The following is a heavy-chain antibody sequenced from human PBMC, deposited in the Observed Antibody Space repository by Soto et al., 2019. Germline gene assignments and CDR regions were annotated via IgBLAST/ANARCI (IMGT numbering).Heavy chain of an antibody. D-gene: IGHD3-22*01. CDR3: ARAGKADRRGYYNFDY. CDR1: GGSISSGDYY. J-gene: IGHJ4*02. CDR2: IYYSVST. V-gene: IGHV4-30-4*01. Sequence: SETLSLTCTVSGGSISSGDYYWSWIRQPPGKGLEWIGYIYYSVSTYYNSSLKSRVTISVDTSKNQFSLKLSSVTAADTAIYYCARAGKADRRGYYNFDYWGQGNLVTVSS.